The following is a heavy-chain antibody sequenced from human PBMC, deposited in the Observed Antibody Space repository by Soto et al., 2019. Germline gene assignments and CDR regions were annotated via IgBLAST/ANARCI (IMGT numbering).Heavy chain of an antibody. CDR1: GGTFSSYA. Sequence: ASVKVSCKASGGTFSSYAISWVRQAPGQGLEWMGGIIPIFGTANYAQKFQGRVTITADESTSTAYMELSSLRSEDTAVYYCASYDVSGTNYFDYWGQGTLLTVSS. CDR2: IIPIFGTA. J-gene: IGHJ4*02. V-gene: IGHV1-69*13. CDR3: ASYDVSGTNYFDY. D-gene: IGHD3-22*01.